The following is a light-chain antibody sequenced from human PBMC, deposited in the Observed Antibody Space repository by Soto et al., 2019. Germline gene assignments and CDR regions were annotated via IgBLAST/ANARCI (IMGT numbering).Light chain of an antibody. Sequence: EIVLTQSPGTLSLSPWERATLSCRASQSVSNNYLAWYQQKPGQAPRLLIYGASNRATGIPDRFSGSGSGTDFTLTISSLEPEDFAVYYCQQRSNWPITFGQGTRLEI. V-gene: IGKV3D-20*02. CDR2: GAS. CDR3: QQRSNWPIT. J-gene: IGKJ5*01. CDR1: QSVSNNY.